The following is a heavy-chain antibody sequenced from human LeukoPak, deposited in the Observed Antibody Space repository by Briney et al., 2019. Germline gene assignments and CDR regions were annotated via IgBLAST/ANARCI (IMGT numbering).Heavy chain of an antibody. CDR2: IYTSGST. V-gene: IGHV4-4*07. D-gene: IGHD6-19*01. CDR3: ARDPPAYSSGWYGGGDY. CDR1: GGSISSYY. Sequence: ASETLSLTCTVSGGSISSYYWSWTRQPAGKGLEWIGRIYTSGSTNYNPSLKSRVTMSVDTSKNQFSLKLSSVTAADTAVYYCARDPPAYSSGWYGGGDYWGQGTLVTVSS. J-gene: IGHJ4*02.